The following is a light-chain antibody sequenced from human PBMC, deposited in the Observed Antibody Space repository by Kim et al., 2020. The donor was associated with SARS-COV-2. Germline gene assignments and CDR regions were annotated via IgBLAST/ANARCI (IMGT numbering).Light chain of an antibody. Sequence: QSALTQPASVSGSPGQSITISCTGTSSDVGSYNLVSWYQQHPGKAPNLMIYEVSKRPSGVSNRFSGSKSGNTASLTISGLQAEDEADYYCCSYAGSSTSVFVTGTKVTVL. J-gene: IGLJ1*01. V-gene: IGLV2-23*02. CDR2: EVS. CDR1: SSDVGSYNL. CDR3: CSYAGSSTSV.